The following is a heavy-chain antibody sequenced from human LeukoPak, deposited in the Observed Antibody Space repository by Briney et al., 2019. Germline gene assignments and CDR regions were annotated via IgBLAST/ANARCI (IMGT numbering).Heavy chain of an antibody. D-gene: IGHD2-8*01. Sequence: ASVKVSSMASGHTFTNDEIHWVRQAPGQGLEWMGWMNPSSGNTGYAQKFQGRLTMTRNTSISTAYMDLSSLRSDDTAVYYCARRDCTTGACRFDDWGQGTRVSVSP. CDR2: MNPSSGNT. CDR3: ARRDCTTGACRFDD. CDR1: GHTFTNDE. J-gene: IGHJ4*02. V-gene: IGHV1-8*01.